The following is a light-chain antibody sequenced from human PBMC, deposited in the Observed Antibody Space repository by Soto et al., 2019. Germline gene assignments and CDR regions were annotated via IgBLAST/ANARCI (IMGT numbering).Light chain of an antibody. CDR3: LLYYDTIRV. CDR2: GTR. V-gene: IGLV7-46*01. Sequence: QAVVTQEPSLTVSPGGTVTLTCGSSTGTVTTYHFPYWFQQKPGQAPTALIFGTRNRHSWTPARFSGSLLGGKAALTLSGAEPEDEADYYCLLYYDTIRVFGGGTKLTVL. CDR1: TGTVTTYHF. J-gene: IGLJ3*02.